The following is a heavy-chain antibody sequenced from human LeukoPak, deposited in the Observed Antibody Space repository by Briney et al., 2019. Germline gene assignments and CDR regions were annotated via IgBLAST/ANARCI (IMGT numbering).Heavy chain of an antibody. CDR1: GFTFSDYY. V-gene: IGHV3-11*04. Sequence: GTSLRLSCAASGFTFSDYYMSWIRQAPGKGLEWVSSISSSGSTIYYADSVKGRFTFSRDNAKNSLYLQVNSLRAEDTAVYYCARVLNPFTMSPDAFDIWGQGTMVTVSS. J-gene: IGHJ3*02. CDR2: ISSSGSTI. D-gene: IGHD3-10*02. CDR3: ARVLNPFTMSPDAFDI.